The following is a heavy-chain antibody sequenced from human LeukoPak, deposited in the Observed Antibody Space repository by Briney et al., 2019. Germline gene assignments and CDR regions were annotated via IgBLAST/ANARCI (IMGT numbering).Heavy chain of an antibody. CDR2: VDSSDNT. Sequence: PGGSLRLSCAVSGFTVTLHYMSWVRQAPGQGLEWVSIVDSSDNTYFADSVRGRFTISRDKSKNTLYLQMNTLRAEDTAVYYCAKINSGWFSFEYWGQGTLVTVSS. CDR3: AKINSGWFSFEY. CDR1: GFTVTLHY. D-gene: IGHD6-19*01. V-gene: IGHV3-53*01. J-gene: IGHJ4*02.